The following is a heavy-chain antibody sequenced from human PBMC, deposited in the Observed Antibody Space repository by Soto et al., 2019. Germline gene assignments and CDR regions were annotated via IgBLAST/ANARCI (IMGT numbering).Heavy chain of an antibody. CDR2: IYYSGST. CDR1: GGSVSSGDYY. D-gene: IGHD3-16*01. CDR3: ARIPVNTYMINWFDP. Sequence: SETLSLTCTASGGSVSSGDYYWSWIRQPPGKGLEWIGYIYYSGSTNYNPSLKSRVSISLDTSKNQFSLRLTSVTAADTAVYYCARIPVNTYMINWFDPWGQGTPVTVSS. V-gene: IGHV4-61*08. J-gene: IGHJ5*02.